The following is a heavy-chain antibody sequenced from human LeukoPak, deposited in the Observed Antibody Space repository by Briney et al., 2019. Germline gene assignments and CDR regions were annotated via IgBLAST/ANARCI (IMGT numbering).Heavy chain of an antibody. D-gene: IGHD3-10*01. CDR2: IYYSGST. CDR1: GGSISSYY. Sequence: SETLSLTCTVSGGSISSYYWSWIRQPPGKGLEWIGYIYYSGSTNYNPSLKSRVTISVDTSKNQFSLKLSSVTAADTAVYYCARDRFPYYFDYWGQGTLVTVSS. J-gene: IGHJ4*02. CDR3: ARDRFPYYFDY. V-gene: IGHV4-59*01.